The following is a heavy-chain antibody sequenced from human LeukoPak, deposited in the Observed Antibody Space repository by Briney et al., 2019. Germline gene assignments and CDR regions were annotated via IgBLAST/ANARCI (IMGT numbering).Heavy chain of an antibody. CDR3: ARVYYDSSGYYSGGVDY. J-gene: IGHJ4*02. CDR2: IIPIFGTA. Sequence: SVKVSCKASGGTFSSYAISWARQAPGQGLEWMGGIIPIFGTANYAQKFQGRVTITTDESTSTAYMELSSLRSEDTAVYYCARVYYDSSGYYSGGVDYWGQGTLVTVSS. V-gene: IGHV1-69*05. D-gene: IGHD3-22*01. CDR1: GGTFSSYA.